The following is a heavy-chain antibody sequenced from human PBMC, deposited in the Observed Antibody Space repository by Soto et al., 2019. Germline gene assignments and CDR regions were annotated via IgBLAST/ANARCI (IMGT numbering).Heavy chain of an antibody. Sequence: QITLKESGPTLVKPTQPLTLTCTFSGFSLSTSGVGVGWIRQPPGKALEWLALIYWDDDKRYSPSLKSRLTITKDTSKNQVVLTMTNMDPVDTATYYCAHSHSITMVRGVIIPYFDYWGQGTLVTVSS. V-gene: IGHV2-5*02. D-gene: IGHD3-10*01. CDR1: GFSLSTSGVG. CDR2: IYWDDDK. J-gene: IGHJ4*02. CDR3: AHSHSITMVRGVIIPYFDY.